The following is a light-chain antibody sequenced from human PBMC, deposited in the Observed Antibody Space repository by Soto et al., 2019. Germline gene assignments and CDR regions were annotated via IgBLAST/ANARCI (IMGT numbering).Light chain of an antibody. CDR3: QQYNTYPLT. Sequence: DIQMTQSPSTLSASVGDRVTITCRASQSISTWLAWYQQKPGKAPKLLIYKASSLESGVPSRLSGSESGTNFTLTISSLQPDDFATYYCQQYNTYPLTFGGGTTVEIK. CDR1: QSISTW. J-gene: IGKJ4*01. CDR2: KAS. V-gene: IGKV1-5*03.